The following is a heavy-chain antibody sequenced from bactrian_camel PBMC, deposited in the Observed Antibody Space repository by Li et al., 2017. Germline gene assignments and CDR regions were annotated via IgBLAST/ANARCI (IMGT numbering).Heavy chain of an antibody. Sequence: VQLVESGGGLVQPGGFLRLSCAASGFTFSSYDMSWVRQAPGKGLEWVSTINSGGTGTYYADSVKGRFTISRDNAKNTVYLQMNSLKTEDIAVYYCATGLVGWSGGPGSLWGPGTQVTVS. V-gene: IGHV3S40*01. D-gene: IGHD3*01. CDR3: ATGLVGWSGGPGSL. CDR1: GFTFSSYD. CDR2: INSGGTGT. J-gene: IGHJ4*01.